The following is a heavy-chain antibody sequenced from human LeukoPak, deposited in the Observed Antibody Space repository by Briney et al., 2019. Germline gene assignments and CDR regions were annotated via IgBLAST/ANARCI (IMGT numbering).Heavy chain of an antibody. V-gene: IGHV1-2*02. CDR2: INANSGGT. Sequence: ASVKVSCKASGYTFTGYYMHWVRQGPGQGLEWMGWINANSGGTNYAQKFQGRVTMTRDTSISTAYMELSRLGSDDTAVYYCARLLEGYGSGVDYWGQGTLVTVSS. CDR1: GYTFTGYY. J-gene: IGHJ4*02. D-gene: IGHD3-10*01. CDR3: ARLLEGYGSGVDY.